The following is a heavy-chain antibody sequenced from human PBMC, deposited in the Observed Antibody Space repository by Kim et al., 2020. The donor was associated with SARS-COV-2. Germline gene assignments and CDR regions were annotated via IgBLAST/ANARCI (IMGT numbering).Heavy chain of an antibody. J-gene: IGHJ5*02. CDR3: AKEEYSSSWYWFDP. D-gene: IGHD6-13*01. Sequence: DHGKGRFTISRDNSKNTLYLQMNSLRAEDTAVYYCAKEEYSSSWYWFDPWGQGTLVTVSS. V-gene: IGHV3-30*02.